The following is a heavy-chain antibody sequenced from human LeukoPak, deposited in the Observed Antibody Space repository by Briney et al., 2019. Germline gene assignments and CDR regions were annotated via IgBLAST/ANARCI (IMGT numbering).Heavy chain of an antibody. CDR3: AREEVVDGYKFLNY. V-gene: IGHV4-59*01. Sequence: SETLTLTCTVSGGSISSYYWSWIRQPPGKGLEWIGYIYYSGSTNYNPSLKSRVTISVDTSKNQFSLKLSSVTAADTAVYYCAREEVVDGYKFLNYWGQGTLVTVSS. CDR1: GGSISSYY. CDR2: IYYSGST. J-gene: IGHJ4*02. D-gene: IGHD5-24*01.